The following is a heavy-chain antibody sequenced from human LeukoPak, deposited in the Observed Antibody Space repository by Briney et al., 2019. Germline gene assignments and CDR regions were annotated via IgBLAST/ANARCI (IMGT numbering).Heavy chain of an antibody. J-gene: IGHJ4*02. CDR3: ARDLLPYSGSYYDY. CDR2: IYYSGST. CDR1: GGSISSYY. D-gene: IGHD1-26*01. Sequence: SETLSLTCTVSGGSISSYYWSWIRQPPGKGLEWIGYIYYSGSTNYNPSLKSRVTTSVDTSKNQFYLKLSSVTAADTAVYYCARDLLPYSGSYYDYWGQGTLVTVSS. V-gene: IGHV4-59*01.